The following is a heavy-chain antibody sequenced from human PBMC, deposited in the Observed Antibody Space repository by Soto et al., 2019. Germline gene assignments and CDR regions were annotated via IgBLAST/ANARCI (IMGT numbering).Heavy chain of an antibody. CDR2: ISGSGGST. CDR3: AVHDFWSGYGYYYMDV. J-gene: IGHJ6*03. CDR1: GFTFSSYA. D-gene: IGHD3-3*01. Sequence: GGSLRLSCAASGFTFSSYAMSWVRQAPGKGLEWVSAISGSGGSTYYADSVKGRFTISRDNSKNTLYLQMNSLRAEDTAVYYCAVHDFWSGYGYYYMDVWGKGTTVTVSS. V-gene: IGHV3-23*01.